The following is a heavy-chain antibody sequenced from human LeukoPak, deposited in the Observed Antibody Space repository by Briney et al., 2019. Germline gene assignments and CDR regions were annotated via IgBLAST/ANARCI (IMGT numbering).Heavy chain of an antibody. CDR3: ARQKSGNLR. V-gene: IGHV4-39*01. CDR2: IYYSGST. Sequence: SETLSLTCTVSGGSISSSSYYWGWIRQPQGKGLEWIVSIYYSGSTYYNPSLKSRVTISVDTSKNQFSLKLSSVTAADTAVYYCARQKSGNLRWGQGTLVTVSS. J-gene: IGHJ1*01. D-gene: IGHD1-26*01. CDR1: GGSISSSSYY.